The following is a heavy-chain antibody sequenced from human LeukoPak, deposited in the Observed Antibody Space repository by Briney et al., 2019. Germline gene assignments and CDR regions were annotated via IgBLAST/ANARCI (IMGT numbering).Heavy chain of an antibody. V-gene: IGHV3-21*01. J-gene: IGHJ6*03. CDR2: ISSSSSYI. CDR3: ARLGEGIAARLYYYYYMDV. CDR1: GFTLSSHA. Sequence: GGSLRLSCAASGFTLSSHAMSWVRQAPGKGLEWVSSISSSSSYIYYADSVKGRFTISRDNAKNSLYLQMNSLRAEDTAVYYCARLGEGIAARLYYYYYMDVWGKGTTVTVSS. D-gene: IGHD6-6*01.